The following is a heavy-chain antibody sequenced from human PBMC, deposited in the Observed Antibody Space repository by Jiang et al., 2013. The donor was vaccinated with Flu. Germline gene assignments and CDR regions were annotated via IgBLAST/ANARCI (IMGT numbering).Heavy chain of an antibody. CDR1: GASISGYF. CDR2: IYYSGST. CDR3: ARDDDSSGYSRWFDP. Sequence: ETLSLTCTVSGASISGYFWSWIRQPPGKGLEWIGYIYYSGSTNYSPTLKSRVTISLDTSKNQFFLNLNSVTAADTAVYYCARDDDSSGYSRWFDPWGQGTLVTVSS. D-gene: IGHD3-22*01. J-gene: IGHJ5*02. V-gene: IGHV4-59*12.